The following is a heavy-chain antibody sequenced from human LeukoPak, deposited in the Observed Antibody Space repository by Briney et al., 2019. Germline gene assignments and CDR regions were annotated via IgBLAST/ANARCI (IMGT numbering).Heavy chain of an antibody. CDR2: ISSSSGAI. V-gene: IGHV3-48*02. Sequence: GGSLRLSCVISGFTFSSYSMNWVRQAPGKGLDWVSYISSSSGAIYYADSVRGRFTISRDNAKNSLYMQMNSLRDEDTAVYYCAREQPTGSDYWGQGTLVTVSS. J-gene: IGHJ4*02. CDR1: GFTFSSYS. D-gene: IGHD1-1*01. CDR3: AREQPTGSDY.